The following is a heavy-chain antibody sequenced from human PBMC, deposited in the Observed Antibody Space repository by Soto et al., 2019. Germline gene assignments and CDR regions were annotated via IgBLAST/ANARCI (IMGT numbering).Heavy chain of an antibody. CDR1: GGSISNYY. CDR3: ARAGATTLSDY. CDR2: IYYSGST. V-gene: IGHV4-59*01. Sequence: QVQLQESGPGLVKPSETLSLTCTVSGGSISNYYWSWIRQPPGKGLEWIGYIYYSGSTNYNPSLKSQVTISLDTSKNQFSLKLSSVTAADTAVYYCARAGATTLSDYWGQGTLVTVSS. D-gene: IGHD1-26*01. J-gene: IGHJ4*02.